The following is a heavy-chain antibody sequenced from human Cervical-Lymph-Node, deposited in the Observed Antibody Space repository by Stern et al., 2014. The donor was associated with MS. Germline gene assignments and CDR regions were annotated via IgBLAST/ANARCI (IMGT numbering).Heavy chain of an antibody. CDR2: INPKDDNT. CDR3: AGRGHFGGMDV. D-gene: IGHD3-3*01. J-gene: IGHJ6*02. V-gene: IGHV1-18*01. CDR1: GYTFTSYG. Sequence: VQLVQSGAEVKKPGASVKVSCKASGYTFTSYGVNWVRQAHGQGLEWMGWINPKDDNTIDQQKLQGRVTMTTDTSTGTLYMELRSLRSDDTAVYYCAGRGHFGGMDVWGQGTTVTVSS.